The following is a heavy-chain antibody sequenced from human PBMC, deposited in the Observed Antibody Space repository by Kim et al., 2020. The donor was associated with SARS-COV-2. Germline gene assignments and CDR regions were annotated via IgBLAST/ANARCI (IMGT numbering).Heavy chain of an antibody. J-gene: IGHJ1*01. Sequence: GSTYYADSGKGRFTISRDNSKNTLDLQMNSLRAEDTAVYYWAEGVGYFQHWGHGTLVTVSS. D-gene: IGHD1-26*01. CDR3: AEGVGYFQH. CDR2: GST. V-gene: IGHV3-23*01.